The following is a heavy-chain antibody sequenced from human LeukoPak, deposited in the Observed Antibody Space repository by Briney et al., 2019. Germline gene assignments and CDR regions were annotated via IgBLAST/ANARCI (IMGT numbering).Heavy chain of an antibody. J-gene: IGHJ6*03. D-gene: IGHD3-3*01. CDR3: ARDRYDFWSGYYNYYYYYYMDV. CDR1: GFTFGSYA. Sequence: GSLRLSCAASGFTFGSYALNWVRQAPGKGLEWIGSIYYSGSTYYNPSLKSRVTISVDTSKNQFSLKLSSVTAADTAVYYCARDRYDFWSGYYNYYYYYYMDVWGKGTTVTVSS. V-gene: IGHV4-39*07. CDR2: IYYSGST.